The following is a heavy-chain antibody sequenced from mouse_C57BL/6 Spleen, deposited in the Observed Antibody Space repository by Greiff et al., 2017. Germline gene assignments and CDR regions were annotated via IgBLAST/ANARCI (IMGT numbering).Heavy chain of an antibody. D-gene: IGHD1-1*01. CDR1: GFNIKDYY. CDR3: ARGITTVVATDY. Sequence: VTLKESGAELVKPGASVKLSCTASGFNIKDYYMHWVKQRTEPGLEWIGRIDPEDGETKYAPKFQGKATITADTSSNTAYLQLSSLTSEDTAVYYCARGITTVVATDYWGQGTTLTVSS. J-gene: IGHJ2*01. CDR2: IDPEDGET. V-gene: IGHV14-2*01.